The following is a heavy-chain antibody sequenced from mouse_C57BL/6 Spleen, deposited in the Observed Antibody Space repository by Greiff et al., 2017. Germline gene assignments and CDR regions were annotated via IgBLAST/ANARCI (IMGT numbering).Heavy chain of an antibody. CDR2: IHPNSGST. D-gene: IGHD2-1*01. J-gene: IGHJ4*01. CDR3: ARAIYYGKRGHYAMDY. CDR1: GYTFTSYW. V-gene: IGHV1-64*01. Sequence: QVQLKQPGAELVKPGASVKLSCKASGYTFTSYWMHWVKQRPGQGLEWIGMIHPNSGSTNYNEKFKSKATLTVDKSSSTAYMQLSSLTSEDSAVYYCARAIYYGKRGHYAMDYWGQGTSVTVSS.